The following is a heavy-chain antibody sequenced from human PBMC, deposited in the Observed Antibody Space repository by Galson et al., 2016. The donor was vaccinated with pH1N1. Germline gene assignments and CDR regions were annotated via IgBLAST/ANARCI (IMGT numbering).Heavy chain of an antibody. CDR3: ARDRNVEPAAMGYYFHGVDV. V-gene: IGHV3-7*01. D-gene: IGHD2-2*01. J-gene: IGHJ6*02. Sequence: SLRLSCAASGFTFMNFWMSWVRQAPGKGLEWVANIKQDGREKYYVDSVKGRFTISRDNAKNSLYLQMNSLRVEDTAVYYCARDRNVEPAAMGYYFHGVDVWGQGTTVTVTS. CDR1: GFTFMNFW. CDR2: IKQDGREK.